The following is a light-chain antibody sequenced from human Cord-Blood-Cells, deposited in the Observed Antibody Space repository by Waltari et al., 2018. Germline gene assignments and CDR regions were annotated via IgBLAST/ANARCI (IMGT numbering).Light chain of an antibody. Sequence: QSALTQPASVSGSPGQSITISCTGTSSDVGGYNYVSWYQQHPGKAPKLMIYDVSNRPSGVSNRVSGSKSGNTASLTISGLQAEGEADYYCSSYTSSSTWVFGGGTKLTVL. CDR3: SSYTSSSTWV. CDR2: DVS. CDR1: SSDVGGYNY. V-gene: IGLV2-14*01. J-gene: IGLJ3*02.